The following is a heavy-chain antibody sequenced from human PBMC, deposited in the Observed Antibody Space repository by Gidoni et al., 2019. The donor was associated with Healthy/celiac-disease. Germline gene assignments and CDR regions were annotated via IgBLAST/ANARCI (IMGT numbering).Heavy chain of an antibody. J-gene: IGHJ6*02. CDR2: ISGSGGST. D-gene: IGHD5-18*01. CDR3: AKDHGIQLWLRLAEVYYYYGMDV. CDR1: GFTFSSYA. Sequence: EVQLLESGGGLVQPGGSLRLSCAASGFTFSSYAMSWVRQAPGKGLEWVSAISGSGGSTYYADSVKGRFTISRDNSKNTLYLQMNSLRAEDTAVYYCAKDHGIQLWLRLAEVYYYYGMDVWGQGTTVTVSS. V-gene: IGHV3-23*01.